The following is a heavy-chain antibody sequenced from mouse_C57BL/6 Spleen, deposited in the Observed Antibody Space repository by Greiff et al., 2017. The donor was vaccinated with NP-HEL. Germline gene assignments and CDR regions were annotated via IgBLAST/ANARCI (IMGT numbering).Heavy chain of an antibody. CDR1: GYTFTDYY. Sequence: EVQLQQSGPVLVKPGASVKMSCKASGYTFTDYYMNWVKQSHGKSLEWIGVINPYNGGTSYNQKFKGKATLTVDKSSSTAYMELNSLTSEDSAVYYCARSDGYPSYAMDYWGQGTSVTVSS. J-gene: IGHJ4*01. CDR2: INPYNGGT. CDR3: ARSDGYPSYAMDY. V-gene: IGHV1-19*01. D-gene: IGHD2-3*01.